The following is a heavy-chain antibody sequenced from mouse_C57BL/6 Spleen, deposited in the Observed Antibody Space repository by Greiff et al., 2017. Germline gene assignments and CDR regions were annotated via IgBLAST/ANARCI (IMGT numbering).Heavy chain of an antibody. CDR1: GCTFTSYW. CDR2: IYPGSGST. Sequence: QVQLQQPGAELVKPGASVKMSCKASGCTFTSYWITWVKQRPGQGLEWIGDIYPGSGSTNYNEKFKSKATLTVDTSSSTAYMQLSSLTSEDSAVYYCARWQGGRAGYAMDYWGQGTSVTVSS. V-gene: IGHV1-55*01. D-gene: IGHD6-1*01. J-gene: IGHJ4*01. CDR3: ARWQGGRAGYAMDY.